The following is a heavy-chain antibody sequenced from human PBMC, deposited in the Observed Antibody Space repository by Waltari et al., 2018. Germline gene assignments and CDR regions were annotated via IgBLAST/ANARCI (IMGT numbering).Heavy chain of an antibody. CDR3: ARENSGSYGEFDF. Sequence: EVQMVETGGGLIQPGGSLRLSCAVSGFSVISNYMTWVRQPPGKGLAWVSSIYSGGSTYYADSVKGRFTISRDNSKNTLYLQMNNLRAEDTAVYYCARENSGSYGEFDFWGQGTLVTVSS. J-gene: IGHJ4*02. CDR1: GFSVISNY. CDR2: IYSGGST. V-gene: IGHV3-53*02. D-gene: IGHD1-26*01.